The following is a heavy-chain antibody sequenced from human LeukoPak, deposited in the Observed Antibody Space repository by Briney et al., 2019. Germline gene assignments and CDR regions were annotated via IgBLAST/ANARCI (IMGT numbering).Heavy chain of an antibody. J-gene: IGHJ4*02. CDR2: IYHRGST. D-gene: IGHD3-3*01. CDR1: GYSTSSGYY. Sequence: SETLSLTCTVSGYSTSSGYYWGWIRQPPGKGLEWVGSIYHRGSTYYNPSLRSRVTISLDRSKKKFSLKLTSVTAADTAVYFCARGAEYYAIWRGYAGYSDYWGQGTLVTVSS. V-gene: IGHV4-38-2*02. CDR3: ARGAEYYAIWRGYAGYSDY.